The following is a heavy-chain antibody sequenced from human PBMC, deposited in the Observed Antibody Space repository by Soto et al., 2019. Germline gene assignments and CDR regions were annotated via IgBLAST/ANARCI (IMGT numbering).Heavy chain of an antibody. CDR2: ISSSSSYI. V-gene: IGHV3-21*01. J-gene: IGHJ4*02. CDR3: ARELGITMVRGVTH. D-gene: IGHD3-10*01. Sequence: PGGSLRLSCAASGFTFSSYSMNWVRQAPGKGLEWVSSISSSSSYIYYADSVKGRFTISRDNAKNSLYLQMNSLRAEDTAVYYCARELGITMVRGVTHWGQGTLVTVSS. CDR1: GFTFSSYS.